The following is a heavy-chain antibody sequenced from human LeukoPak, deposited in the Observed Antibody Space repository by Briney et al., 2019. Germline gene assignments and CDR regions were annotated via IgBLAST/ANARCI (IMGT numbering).Heavy chain of an antibody. J-gene: IGHJ4*02. D-gene: IGHD2-2*01. CDR1: GFTVSSNY. Sequence: GGSLRLSCAASGFTVSSNYMSWVRQAPGKGLEWVSGISWNSGSIVYADSVKGRFTISRDNAKNSLYLQMNSLRAEDTALYYCAKEGYCSSNSCYRGFLLYWGQGTLVTVSS. V-gene: IGHV3-9*01. CDR3: AKEGYCSSNSCYRGFLLY. CDR2: ISWNSGSI.